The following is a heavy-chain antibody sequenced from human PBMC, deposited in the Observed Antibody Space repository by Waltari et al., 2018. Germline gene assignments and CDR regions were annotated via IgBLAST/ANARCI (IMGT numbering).Heavy chain of an antibody. CDR3: ARCKGVAAAGTYYYYGMDV. J-gene: IGHJ6*02. CDR1: GFTVSSNY. CDR2: IYSGGST. Sequence: EVQLVESGGGLIQPGGSLRLSCAASGFTVSSNYMSWVRQAPGKGLEWVSVIYSGGSTYDADSVKGRFTISRDNSKNTLYLQMNSRRAEDTAVYYCARCKGVAAAGTYYYYGMDVWGQGTTVTVSS. V-gene: IGHV3-53*01. D-gene: IGHD6-13*01.